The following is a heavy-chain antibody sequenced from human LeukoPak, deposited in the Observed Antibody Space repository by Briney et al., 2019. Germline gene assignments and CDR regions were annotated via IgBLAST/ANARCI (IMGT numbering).Heavy chain of an antibody. CDR2: ITHDGNKK. CDR1: GFTFSSYA. J-gene: IGHJ4*02. CDR3: ARGLGGVSSWYFGDY. Sequence: GGSLRLSCTASGFTFSSYAMHWVRQAPGQGLEWMAGITHDGNKKYYADNVKGRFTITRDNSKNTLYLQMSSLRAEDTAVYYCARGLGGVSSWYFGDYWGQGTLVTVSS. D-gene: IGHD6-13*01. V-gene: IGHV3-30-3*01.